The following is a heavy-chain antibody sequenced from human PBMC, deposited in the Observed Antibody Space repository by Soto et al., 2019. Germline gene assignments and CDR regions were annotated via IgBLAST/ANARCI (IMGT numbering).Heavy chain of an antibody. CDR1: GFTFSSYA. J-gene: IGHJ4*02. CDR3: AKEVIAARPYYFDY. CDR2: ISASGAYT. Sequence: PGGSLRLSCAASGFTFSSYAVSWARQTPGKGLEWVSTISASGAYTYYADSVKGRFTISRDNSKKTLYLQMRSLRAGDTATYYCAKEVIAARPYYFDYWGQGTLVTVSS. V-gene: IGHV3-23*01. D-gene: IGHD6-6*01.